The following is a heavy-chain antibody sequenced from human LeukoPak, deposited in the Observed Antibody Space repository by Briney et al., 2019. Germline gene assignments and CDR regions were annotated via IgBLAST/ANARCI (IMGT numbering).Heavy chain of an antibody. D-gene: IGHD2-2*01. V-gene: IGHV4-39*07. J-gene: IGHJ6*03. CDR2: IYYSGST. Sequence: SETLSLTCTVSGGSISSSSYYWGWIRQPPGKGLEWIGSIYYSGSTYYNPSLKSRVTISVDTSKNQFSLKVSSVTAADTAVYYCARGDCSSTICYSPMDVWGKGTTVTVSS. CDR1: GGSISSSSYY. CDR3: ARGDCSSTICYSPMDV.